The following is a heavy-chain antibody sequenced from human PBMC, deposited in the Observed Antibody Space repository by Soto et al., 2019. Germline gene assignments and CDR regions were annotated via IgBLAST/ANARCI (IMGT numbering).Heavy chain of an antibody. Sequence: PSETLSLTCTVSGGSISSGDYYWSWIRHPPGKGLEWIGYIYYSGSTYYNPSLKSRVTISVDTSKNQFSLKLSSVTAADTAVYYCASSFDDYSNPLDYWGQGTLVTVSS. CDR3: ASSFDDYSNPLDY. J-gene: IGHJ4*02. V-gene: IGHV4-30-4*01. CDR2: IYYSGST. D-gene: IGHD4-4*01. CDR1: GGSISSGDYY.